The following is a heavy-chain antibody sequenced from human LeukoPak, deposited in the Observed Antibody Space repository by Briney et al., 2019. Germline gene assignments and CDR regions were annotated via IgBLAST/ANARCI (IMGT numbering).Heavy chain of an antibody. CDR1: GGSISSSSYY. V-gene: IGHV4-39*07. J-gene: IGHJ4*02. Sequence: PSETLSLTCTVSGGSISSSSYYWGWIRQPPGKGLEWIGSIYYSGSTYYNPSLKSRVTISVDTSKNQFSLKLSSVTAADTAVYYCARGSSGYYEIDYWGQGTLVTVSS. CDR3: ARGSSGYYEIDY. CDR2: IYYSGST. D-gene: IGHD3-22*01.